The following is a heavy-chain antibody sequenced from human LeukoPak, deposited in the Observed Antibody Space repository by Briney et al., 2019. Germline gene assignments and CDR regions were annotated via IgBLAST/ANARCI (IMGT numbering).Heavy chain of an antibody. D-gene: IGHD3-10*01. Sequence: ASVKVSCKASGYNFTGYYMHWVRQAPGQGLEWMGWINPNSGGTNYAQKFQGRVTMTRNTSISTAYMDLSGLRSDDTAVYYCARGFVVRGVSPIRPPLSGAFHIWGQGTMVTVSS. J-gene: IGHJ3*02. V-gene: IGHV1-2*02. CDR3: ARGFVVRGVSPIRPPLSGAFHI. CDR2: INPNSGGT. CDR1: GYNFTGYY.